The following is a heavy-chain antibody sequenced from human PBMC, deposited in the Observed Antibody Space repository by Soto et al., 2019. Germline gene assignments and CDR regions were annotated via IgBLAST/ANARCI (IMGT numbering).Heavy chain of an antibody. CDR1: GYSFTSYW. Sequence: PGESLKISCKGSGYSFTSYWIGWVRQMPGKGLEWMGIIYPGDSDTRYSPSFQGQVTISADKSISTAYLQWSSLKASDTAMYYCARDRDGGSYGPHLYGMDVWGQGTTVTVS. CDR3: ARDRDGGSYGPHLYGMDV. J-gene: IGHJ6*02. CDR2: IYPGDSDT. V-gene: IGHV5-51*01. D-gene: IGHD1-26*01.